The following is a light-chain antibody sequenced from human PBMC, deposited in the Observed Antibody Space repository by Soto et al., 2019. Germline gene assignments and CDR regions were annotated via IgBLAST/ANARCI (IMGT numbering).Light chain of an antibody. CDR1: QEISNY. J-gene: IGKJ1*01. Sequence: DIQMIQSPSSLSASVGDRVTITCQASQEISNYLNWYQQKPGKAPKLLIYEASNLERGVPSRFSGRGSGTDFTVIIISLRPEDFATYYSQQYDQHHRTFGRGTKVEIK. CDR3: QQYDQHHRT. CDR2: EAS. V-gene: IGKV1-33*01.